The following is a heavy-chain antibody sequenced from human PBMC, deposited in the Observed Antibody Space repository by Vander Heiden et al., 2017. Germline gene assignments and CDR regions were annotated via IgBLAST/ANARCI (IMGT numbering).Heavy chain of an antibody. D-gene: IGHD3-3*01. J-gene: IGHJ4*02. Sequence: EVQLLESGGGLVQPGGSLRLSCAASGFTFSSYAMSWVRQAPGKGLEWVSAISGSGGSTYYADSVKGRFTMSRDNSKNTLYLQRNSMRAEETAVYYCAKDLSEVYHFWSGYYQSFDYWCQGTLVTVSS. V-gene: IGHV3-23*01. CDR1: GFTFSSYA. CDR3: AKDLSEVYHFWSGYYQSFDY. CDR2: ISGSGGST.